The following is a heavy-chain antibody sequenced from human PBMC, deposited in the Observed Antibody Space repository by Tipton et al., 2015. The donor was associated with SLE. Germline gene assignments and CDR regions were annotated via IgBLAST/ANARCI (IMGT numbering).Heavy chain of an antibody. CDR2: IYYSGST. CDR3: ARHGPGIAAAGTGFDP. Sequence: TLSLTCTVSSGSINSGSYYWGWIRQPPGKGPEWIGSIYYSGSTYYKPSLKSRVTISVDTSKNQFSLKLTSVTAADTALYYCARHGPGIAAAGTGFDPWGRGTLVTVSS. CDR1: SGSINSGSYY. V-gene: IGHV4-39*01. J-gene: IGHJ5*02. D-gene: IGHD6-13*01.